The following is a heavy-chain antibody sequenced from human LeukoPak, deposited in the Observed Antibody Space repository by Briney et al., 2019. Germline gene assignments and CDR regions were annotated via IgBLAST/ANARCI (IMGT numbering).Heavy chain of an antibody. CDR3: ARQSRRGTSAYTSGWLDY. J-gene: IGHJ4*02. CDR1: GASIDRSTYY. Sequence: SETLSLTCSVSGASIDRSTYYWGWIRQPPGKGLEWIGSVYYSGSTYYNSALKSRVSISVDTSRNQFSLKLYSVTAADTAVYYCARQSRRGTSAYTSGWLDYWGQGSLVTVSS. V-gene: IGHV4-39*01. D-gene: IGHD6-19*01. CDR2: VYYSGST.